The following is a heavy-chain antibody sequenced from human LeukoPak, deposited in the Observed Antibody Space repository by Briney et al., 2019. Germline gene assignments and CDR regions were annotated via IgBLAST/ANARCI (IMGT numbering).Heavy chain of an antibody. CDR1: GFTFSSYA. J-gene: IGHJ4*02. CDR2: ISYDGSNK. Sequence: GGSLRLSCAASGFTFSSYAMHWVRQAPGKGLEWVAVISYDGSNKYYADSVKGRFTISRDNSKNTLYLQMNSLRAEDTAVYYCARDSGSYFFDYWGQGTLVTVSS. CDR3: ARDSGSYFFDY. V-gene: IGHV3-30-3*01. D-gene: IGHD1-26*01.